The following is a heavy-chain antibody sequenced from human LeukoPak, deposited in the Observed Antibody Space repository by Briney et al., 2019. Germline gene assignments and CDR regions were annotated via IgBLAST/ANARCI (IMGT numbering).Heavy chain of an antibody. D-gene: IGHD6-13*01. CDR2: IRYDGSNK. CDR1: GFTFSNYG. V-gene: IGHV3-30*02. J-gene: IGHJ3*02. Sequence: GRSLRLSCAASGFTFSNYGMHWVRQAPGKGLEWVAFIRYDGSNKYYADSVKGRFTISRDNSKNTLYLQMNSLRAEDTAVYYCAKHSSSWYPYDAFDIWGQGTMVTVSS. CDR3: AKHSSSWYPYDAFDI.